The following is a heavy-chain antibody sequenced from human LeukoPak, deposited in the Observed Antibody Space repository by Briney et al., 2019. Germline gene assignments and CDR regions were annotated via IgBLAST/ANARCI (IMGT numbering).Heavy chain of an antibody. CDR3: AREATVANNWFDP. Sequence: PSETLSLTCAVYGGSFSGYYWSWIRQPPGKGLEWIGEINHSGSTNYNPSLKSRVTISVDTSKNQFSLKLSSVTAADSAVYYCAREATVANNWFDPWGQGTLVTVSS. J-gene: IGHJ5*02. V-gene: IGHV4-34*01. CDR1: GGSFSGYY. D-gene: IGHD4-23*01. CDR2: INHSGST.